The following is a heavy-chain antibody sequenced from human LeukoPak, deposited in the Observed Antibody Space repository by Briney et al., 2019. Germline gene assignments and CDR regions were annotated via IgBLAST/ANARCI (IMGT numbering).Heavy chain of an antibody. V-gene: IGHV4-39*01. CDR2: IYYSGST. Sequence: SETLSLTCTVSGGSISSSSYYWGWIRQPPGKGLEWIGSIYYSGSTYYNPSLKSRVTISVDTSKNQFSLKLSSVTAADTAVYYCARRGHDYGDYYFDYWGQGTLVTVSS. J-gene: IGHJ4*02. CDR1: GGSISSSSYY. CDR3: ARRGHDYGDYYFDY. D-gene: IGHD4-17*01.